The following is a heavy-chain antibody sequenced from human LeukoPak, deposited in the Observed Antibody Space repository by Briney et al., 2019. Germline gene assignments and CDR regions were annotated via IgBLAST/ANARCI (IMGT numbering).Heavy chain of an antibody. CDR2: IRSKAYGGTI. CDR1: GFTFGDYT. CDR3: TREEVTVAATGPRYFYYYYMDV. J-gene: IGHJ6*03. D-gene: IGHD6-13*01. Sequence: GGSLRLSCTASGFTFGDYTLNWVRQAPGKGLEWVGFIRSKAYGGTIEYAASVKGRFIISRDDSKSIAYLQMNSLKTEDTAVYYCTREEVTVAATGPRYFYYYYMDVWGKGTTVTISS. V-gene: IGHV3-49*04.